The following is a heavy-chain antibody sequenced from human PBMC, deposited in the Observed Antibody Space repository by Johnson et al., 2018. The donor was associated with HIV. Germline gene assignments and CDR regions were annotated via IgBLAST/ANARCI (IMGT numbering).Heavy chain of an antibody. D-gene: IGHD2-21*01. Sequence: VQLVESGGGLIQPGGSLRLSCAASGFTVSSNYMSWVRQAPGKGLEWVSGISWNSGSIGYADSVKGRFTISSDNAKNSLYLQMNSLRAEDTAVYYCAKAYCPGCDAFDVWGHGTMVTVSS. CDR1: GFTVSSNY. V-gene: IGHV3/OR16-9*01. CDR3: AKAYCPGCDAFDV. J-gene: IGHJ3*01. CDR2: ISWNSGSI.